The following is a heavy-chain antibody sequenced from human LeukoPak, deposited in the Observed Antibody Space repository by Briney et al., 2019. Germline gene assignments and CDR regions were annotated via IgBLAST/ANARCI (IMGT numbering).Heavy chain of an antibody. CDR2: ISSSSSYI. J-gene: IGHJ4*02. D-gene: IGHD3-10*01. Sequence: GGSLRLSCAASGFTFSSYSMNWVRQAPGKGLEWVSPISSSSSYIYYADSVKGRFTISRDNAKNSLYLQMNSLRAEDTAVYYCARDAGYYGSGSYPDYWGQGTLVTVSS. V-gene: IGHV3-21*01. CDR1: GFTFSSYS. CDR3: ARDAGYYGSGSYPDY.